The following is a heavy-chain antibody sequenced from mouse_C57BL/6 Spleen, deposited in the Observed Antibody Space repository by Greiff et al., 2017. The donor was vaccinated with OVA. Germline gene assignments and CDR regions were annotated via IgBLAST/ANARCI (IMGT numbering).Heavy chain of an antibody. V-gene: IGHV1-59*01. CDR3: AREGGYYYYFAY. Sequence: QVQLQQPGAELVRPGTSVKLSCKASGYTFTSYWMHWVKQRPGQGLEWIGVIDPSDSYTNYNQKFKGKATLTVDTSSSTAYMQLSSLTSEDSAVYYCAREGGYYYYFAYWGQGTTLTVSA. CDR2: IDPSDSYT. D-gene: IGHD2-3*01. J-gene: IGHJ2*01. CDR1: GYTFTSYW.